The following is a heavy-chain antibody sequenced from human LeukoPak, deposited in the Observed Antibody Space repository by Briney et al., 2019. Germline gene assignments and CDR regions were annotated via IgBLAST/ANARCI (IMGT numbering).Heavy chain of an antibody. V-gene: IGHV1-2*02. J-gene: IGHJ4*02. CDR3: ARGGGGGYCTNGVCYIPDY. D-gene: IGHD2-8*01. CDR1: GYTFTGYY. Sequence: GASVKVSCKASGYTFTGYYMHWVRQAPGQGLEWMGWINPNSGGTNYAQKFQGRVTMTRDTSISTAYMELSRLRSDDTGGCYCARGGGGGYCTNGVCYIPDYWGQGTLVTVSS. CDR2: INPNSGGT.